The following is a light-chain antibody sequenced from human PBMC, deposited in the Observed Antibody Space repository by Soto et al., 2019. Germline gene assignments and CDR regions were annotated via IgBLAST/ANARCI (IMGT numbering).Light chain of an antibody. CDR2: GAS. CDR1: QSVSSSY. Sequence: EIVLTQSPGTLSLSPGERATLSCSASQSVSSSYLAWYQQKPGQAPRLLIYGASSRATGIPDRFSGSGSGTDFTRTSRRLEPEDFAVYYCQQYGSSTSYTFGQGTKRESK. V-gene: IGKV3-20*01. J-gene: IGKJ2*01. CDR3: QQYGSSTSYT.